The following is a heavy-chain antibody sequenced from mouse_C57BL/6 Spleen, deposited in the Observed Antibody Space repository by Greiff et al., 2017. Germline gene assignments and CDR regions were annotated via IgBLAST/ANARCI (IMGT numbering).Heavy chain of an antibody. Sequence: QVQLQQSGTELVKPGASVKLSCKASGYTFTSYWMHWVKQRPGQGLEWIGNINPSNGGTNYNDKFKSKATLTVDKSSSTAYMQLSSLTSEDSAVYYCARSNRDYAMDYGGQGTSVTVSS. CDR2: INPSNGGT. CDR1: GYTFTSYW. V-gene: IGHV1-53*01. CDR3: ARSNRDYAMDY. J-gene: IGHJ4*01.